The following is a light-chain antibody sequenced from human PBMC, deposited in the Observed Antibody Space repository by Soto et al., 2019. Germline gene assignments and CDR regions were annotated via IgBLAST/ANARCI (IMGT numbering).Light chain of an antibody. Sequence: QAVVTQPPSASGTPGQRVTISCSGSSSNIGSNYVYWYQQLPGTAPKLLIYMNNQRPSGVPDRFSGSKSGTSASLAISGLRSEDEAEYYCAAWDDSLSGVVFGGGTKVTVL. CDR3: AAWDDSLSGVV. CDR2: MNN. J-gene: IGLJ2*01. CDR1: SSNIGSNY. V-gene: IGLV1-47*01.